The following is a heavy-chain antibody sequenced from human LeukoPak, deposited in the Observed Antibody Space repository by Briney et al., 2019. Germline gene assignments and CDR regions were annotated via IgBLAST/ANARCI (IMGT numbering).Heavy chain of an antibody. CDR2: ISSSGGTT. D-gene: IGHD6-19*01. J-gene: IGHJ4*02. Sequence: GGSLRLSCAASGFTFSSYAMNWVRQAPGKGLEWVSVISSSGGTTYYSDSVKGRFIISRDNSKNTLYLQMNSLRAEDTAIYYCAKAGIAVPATPEYCGQGTQVTVSS. CDR3: AKAGIAVPATPEY. V-gene: IGHV3-23*01. CDR1: GFTFSSYA.